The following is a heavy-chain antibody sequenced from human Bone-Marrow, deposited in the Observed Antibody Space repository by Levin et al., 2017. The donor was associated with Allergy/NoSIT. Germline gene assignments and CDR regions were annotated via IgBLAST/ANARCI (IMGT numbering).Heavy chain of an antibody. CDR1: GFTVSSNY. J-gene: IGHJ4*02. CDR3: ASTLPTIFGVVSTFDY. D-gene: IGHD3-3*01. V-gene: IGHV3-66*01. CDR2: IYSGGST. Sequence: GGSLRLSCAASGFTVSSNYMSWVRQAPGKGLEWVSVIYSGGSTYYADSVKGRFTISRDNSKNTLYLQMNSLRAEDTAVYYCASTLPTIFGVVSTFDYWGQGTLVTVSS.